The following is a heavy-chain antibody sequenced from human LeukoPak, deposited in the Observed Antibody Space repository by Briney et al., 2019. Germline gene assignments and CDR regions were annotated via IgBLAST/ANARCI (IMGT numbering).Heavy chain of an antibody. CDR2: ISAYNGNT. CDR1: GYTFTSYG. Sequence: ASVKVSCKASGYTFTSYGTSWVRQAPGQGLEWMGWISAYNGNTNYAQKLQGRVTMTTDTSTSTAYMELRSLRSDDTAVYYCARLGNPVPSLELFDYWGQGTLVTVSS. V-gene: IGHV1-18*01. J-gene: IGHJ4*02. D-gene: IGHD3-3*01. CDR3: ARLGNPVPSLELFDY.